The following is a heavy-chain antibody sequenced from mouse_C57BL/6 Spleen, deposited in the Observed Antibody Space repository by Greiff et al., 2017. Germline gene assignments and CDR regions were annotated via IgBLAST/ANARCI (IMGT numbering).Heavy chain of an antibody. CDR2: ISSGGDYI. Sequence: EVMLVESGEGLVKPGGSLKLSCAASGFTFSSYAMSWVRQTPEKRLEWVAYISSGGDYIYYADTVKGRFTISRDNARNTLYLQMSSLKSEDTAMYYGTRLEAGTDAMDYWGQGTSVTVSS. V-gene: IGHV5-9-1*02. D-gene: IGHD4-1*01. J-gene: IGHJ4*01. CDR1: GFTFSSYA. CDR3: TRLEAGTDAMDY.